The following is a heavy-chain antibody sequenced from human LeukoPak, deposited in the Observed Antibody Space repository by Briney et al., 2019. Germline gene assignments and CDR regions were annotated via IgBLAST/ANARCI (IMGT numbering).Heavy chain of an antibody. J-gene: IGHJ4*02. CDR1: GFSFTRYW. V-gene: IGHV3-7*01. CDR2: LQTDGSER. Sequence: GCALRLSGLASGFSFTRYWMTSLRHAPGKGGEWVARLQTDGSERNYVGCVEGRFTVFGDNAKSSLFVQMHSLRVEDTVVYYCARGGYSFDYLGQGTLVTVPS. CDR3: ARGGYSFDY. D-gene: IGHD5-12*01.